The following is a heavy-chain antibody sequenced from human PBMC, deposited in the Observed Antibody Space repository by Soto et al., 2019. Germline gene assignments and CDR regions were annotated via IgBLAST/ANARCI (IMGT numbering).Heavy chain of an antibody. CDR3: ARGMPATFDY. J-gene: IGHJ4*02. CDR1: GGSISSGGYY. D-gene: IGHD2-2*01. V-gene: IGHV4-31*03. CDR2: IYYSGST. Sequence: SETLSLTCTVSGGSISSGGYYWSWIRQHPGKGLEWIGYIYYSGSTYYNPSLKSRVTISVDTSKNQFSLKLSSVTAADTAVYYCARGMPATFDYWGQGTLVTVSS.